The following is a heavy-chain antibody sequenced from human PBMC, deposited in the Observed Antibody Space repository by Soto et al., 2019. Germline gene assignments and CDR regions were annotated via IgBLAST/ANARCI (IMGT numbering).Heavy chain of an antibody. CDR2: IYWDDDK. Sequence: QITLKESGPTLVKPTQTLTLTCTFSGFSLSTSGVGVGWIRQPPGKALEWLALIYWDDDKRYSPSLKSRLTITEDTSKTQVVLTMTNMDPVDTATYYCARVPAAAIVGEYYFDYWGQGTLVTVSS. J-gene: IGHJ4*02. CDR3: ARVPAAAIVGEYYFDY. D-gene: IGHD2-2*01. V-gene: IGHV2-5*02. CDR1: GFSLSTSGVG.